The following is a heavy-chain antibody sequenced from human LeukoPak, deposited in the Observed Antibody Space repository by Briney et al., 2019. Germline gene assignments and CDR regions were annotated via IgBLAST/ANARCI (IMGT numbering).Heavy chain of an antibody. Sequence: SETLSLTCTVSGDSISNYYWSWVRQPAGKGLEWIGRIYSSGTTNYNSSLKSRVTMSVDTAKNQFSLKLSSVTAADTAIYYCARGGGNYARQYSITWFDPWGQGTLVTVSS. J-gene: IGHJ5*02. CDR1: GDSISNYY. V-gene: IGHV4-4*07. D-gene: IGHD4-11*01. CDR3: ARGGGNYARQYSITWFDP. CDR2: IYSSGTT.